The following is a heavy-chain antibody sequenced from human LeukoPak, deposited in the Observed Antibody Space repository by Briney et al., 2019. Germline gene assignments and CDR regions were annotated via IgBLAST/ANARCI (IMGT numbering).Heavy chain of an antibody. J-gene: IGHJ4*02. CDR1: VGSISSYY. CDR2: IYTSGRT. V-gene: IGHV4-4*09. CDR3: ARLRIAAAAPDFDY. D-gene: IGHD6-13*01. Sequence: SETLSLTCTVSVGSISSYYWSWIRHPPGKGLEWIGYIYTSGRTNYHPSLKRRVTISVHTYKNQFSLKLSSVIAADTVVYYCARLRIAAAAPDFDYWGQGTLVTVSS.